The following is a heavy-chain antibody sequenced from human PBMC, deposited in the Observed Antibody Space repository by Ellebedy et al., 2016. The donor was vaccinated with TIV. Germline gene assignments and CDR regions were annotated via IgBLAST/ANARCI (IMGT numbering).Heavy chain of an antibody. CDR1: GFSFGDYA. V-gene: IGHV3-49*03. Sequence: GESLKISCTASGFSFGDYAMSWFRQPPGKGLEWVGLIAGKGYDGPTEYAASVKGRFTLSIDDSNDIAYLQMNSLKSEDTAVYYCVIDSYGHTAPPFYWGQGTLFTVSS. J-gene: IGHJ4*02. CDR2: IAGKGYDGPT. CDR3: VIDSYGHTAPPFY. D-gene: IGHD5-18*01.